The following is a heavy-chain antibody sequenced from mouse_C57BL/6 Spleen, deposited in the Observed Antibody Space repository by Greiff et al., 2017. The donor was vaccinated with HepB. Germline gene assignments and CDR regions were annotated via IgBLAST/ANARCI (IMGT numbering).Heavy chain of an antibody. CDR2: IWRGGST. CDR1: GFSLTSYG. CDR3: AKTGITTDYYAMDY. D-gene: IGHD2-4*01. J-gene: IGHJ4*01. Sequence: QVQLKESGPGLVQPSQSLSITCTVSGFSLTSYGVHWVRQSPGKGLEWLGVIWRGGSTDYNAAFMSRLSITKDNSKSQVFFKMNSLQADDTAIYYCAKTGITTDYYAMDYWGQGTSVTVSS. V-gene: IGHV2-5*01.